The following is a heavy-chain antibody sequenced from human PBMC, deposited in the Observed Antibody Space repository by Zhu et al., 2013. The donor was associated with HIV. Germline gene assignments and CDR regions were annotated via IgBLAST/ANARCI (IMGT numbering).Heavy chain of an antibody. J-gene: IGHJ4*02. Sequence: QVQLVQSGAEVRKPGASVRLSCKVSGYTLTELSMHWVRQAPGRGLEWVGWISAYNGNTNYAQKLQGRVTMTTDTSTSTAYMELRSLRSDDTAVYYCARGRYYYDSSNYLPFDYWGQGTLVTVSS. V-gene: IGHV1-18*01. CDR3: ARGRYYYDSSNYLPFDY. CDR2: ISAYNGNT. CDR1: GYTLTELS. D-gene: IGHD3-22*01.